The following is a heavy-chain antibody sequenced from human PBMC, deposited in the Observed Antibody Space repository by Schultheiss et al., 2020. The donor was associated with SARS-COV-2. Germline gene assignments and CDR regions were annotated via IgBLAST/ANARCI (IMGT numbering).Heavy chain of an antibody. J-gene: IGHJ5*02. CDR1: GGTFSSYA. CDR2: IIPIFGTA. Sequence: SVKVSCKASGGTFSSYAISWVRQAPGQGLEWMGGIIPIFGTANYAQKFQGRVTITADESTSTAYMELSSLRSEDTAVYYCAAITMVQGNWFDPWGQGTLVTVSS. D-gene: IGHD3-10*01. V-gene: IGHV1-69*13. CDR3: AAITMVQGNWFDP.